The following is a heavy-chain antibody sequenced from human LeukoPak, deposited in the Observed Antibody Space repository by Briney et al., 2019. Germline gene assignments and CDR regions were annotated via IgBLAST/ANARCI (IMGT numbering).Heavy chain of an antibody. CDR3: AKGLNYESSAAFDY. CDR1: GFAFSSYA. CDR2: ISGSGGST. V-gene: IGHV3-23*01. D-gene: IGHD3-22*01. Sequence: GGSLRLSCTASGFAFSSYAMTWVRQAPGKGLEWVSGISGSGGSTYYADSVKGRFTIPRDNSRNTLYLQMNSLRAADTAVYYCAKGLNYESSAAFDYWGQGTLVTVSS. J-gene: IGHJ4*02.